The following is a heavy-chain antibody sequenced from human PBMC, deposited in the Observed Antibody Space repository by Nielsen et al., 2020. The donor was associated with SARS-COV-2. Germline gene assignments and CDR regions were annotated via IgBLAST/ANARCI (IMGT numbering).Heavy chain of an antibody. J-gene: IGHJ4*02. Sequence: GGSLRLSCAASGFIFSDYNMNWVRQAPGKGLEWVSFISSRSDYIYYADSMKGRFTISRDNAKNTLYLQMNSLRAEDTAVYYCAREYEYSSSSGPWDFDYWGQGTLVTVSS. CDR1: GFIFSDYN. CDR3: AREYEYSSSSGPWDFDY. CDR2: ISSRSDYI. D-gene: IGHD6-6*01. V-gene: IGHV3-21*01.